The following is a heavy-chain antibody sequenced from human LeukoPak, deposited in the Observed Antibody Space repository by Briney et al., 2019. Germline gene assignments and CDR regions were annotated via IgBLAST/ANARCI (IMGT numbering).Heavy chain of an antibody. CDR3: ARGTYGYYMDV. CDR2: INTSGST. D-gene: IGHD4-17*01. Sequence: SETLSLTCTVSGGSISNFFWSWIRQPAGKGLDWIGRINTSGSTNYNPSLKSRVTISVDKSKNQFSLKLTSVTAADTAVYFCARGTYGYYMDVWGKGTTVTASS. V-gene: IGHV4-4*07. CDR1: GGSISNFF. J-gene: IGHJ6*03.